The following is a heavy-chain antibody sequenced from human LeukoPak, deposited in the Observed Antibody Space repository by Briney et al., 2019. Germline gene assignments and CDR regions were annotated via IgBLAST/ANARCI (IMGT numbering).Heavy chain of an antibody. D-gene: IGHD2-21*01. J-gene: IGHJ5*02. CDR3: ATRQEYCGGDCFTWFDP. V-gene: IGHV3-23*01. CDR1: GSTFSTYA. Sequence: PGGSLRLSCTVSGSTFSTYAMSWVRQAPGKGLEWVSGISGNSIGKYYADSVKGRFTISRDNPKNTLYLQMNSLRGEDTAIYYCATRQEYCGGDCFTWFDPWGQGTLVTVSS. CDR2: ISGNSIGK.